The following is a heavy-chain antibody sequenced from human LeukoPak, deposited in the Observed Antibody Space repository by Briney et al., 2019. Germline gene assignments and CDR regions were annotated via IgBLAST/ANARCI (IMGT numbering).Heavy chain of an antibody. CDR1: GYTLTGYY. J-gene: IGHJ5*02. Sequence: ASVKVSCKASGYTLTGYYMHWVRQAPGQGLEWMGWINPNSGGTNYAQKFQGRVTMTRDTSISTAYMELSRLRSDDTAVYYCARDRVTMVRGVIRTYVYNWFDPWGQGTLVTVSS. D-gene: IGHD3-10*01. CDR2: INPNSGGT. V-gene: IGHV1-2*02. CDR3: ARDRVTMVRGVIRTYVYNWFDP.